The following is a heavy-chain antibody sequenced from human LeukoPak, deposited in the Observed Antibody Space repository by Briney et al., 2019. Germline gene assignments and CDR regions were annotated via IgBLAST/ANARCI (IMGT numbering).Heavy chain of an antibody. J-gene: IGHJ4*02. CDR1: GFTFSSYA. CDR3: ARDLWAGSYAKPPLDY. CDR2: ISGSGGST. D-gene: IGHD2-8*01. V-gene: IGHV3-23*01. Sequence: GGSLRLSCAASGFTFSSYAMSWVRQAPGKGLEWVSAISGSGGSTYYADSVKGRFTISRDNSKNTLYLQMNNLRAEDTAVYYCARDLWAGSYAKPPLDYWGQGTLVTVSS.